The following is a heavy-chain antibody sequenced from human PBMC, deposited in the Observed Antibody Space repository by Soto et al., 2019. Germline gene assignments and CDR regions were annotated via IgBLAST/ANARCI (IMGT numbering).Heavy chain of an antibody. CDR2: ISSSSSYT. V-gene: IGHV3-11*06. CDR3: ARAPGGTRTRVSSVLVNCYGMDV. J-gene: IGHJ6*02. Sequence: QVQLVESGGGLVKPGGSLRLSCAASGFTFSDYYMSWIRQAPGKGLEWVSYISSSSSYTNYADSVKGRFTISRDNAKNSLYLQVDSLRAEDTAVYYCARAPGGTRTRVSSVLVNCYGMDVWGQWTTVTVSS. D-gene: IGHD2-2*01. CDR1: GFTFSDYY.